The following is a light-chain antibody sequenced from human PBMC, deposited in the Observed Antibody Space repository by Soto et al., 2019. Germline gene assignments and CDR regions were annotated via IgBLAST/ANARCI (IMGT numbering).Light chain of an antibody. CDR1: QGISSY. J-gene: IGKJ1*01. Sequence: PLTQSPSSLSASVGDRVTITCRASQGISSYLAWYQQKPGKAPKLLIYAASTLQSGVPSRFSGSGSGTEFTLTISSLQPDDFATYYCQHYNSYSEAFGQGTKVDIK. V-gene: IGKV1-9*01. CDR3: QHYNSYSEA. CDR2: AAS.